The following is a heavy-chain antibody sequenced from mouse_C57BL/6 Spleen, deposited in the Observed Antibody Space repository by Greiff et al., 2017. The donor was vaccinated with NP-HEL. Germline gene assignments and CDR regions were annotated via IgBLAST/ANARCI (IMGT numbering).Heavy chain of an antibody. CDR1: GYTFTNYW. Sequence: QVQLQQSGAELVRPGTSVKMSCKASGYTFTNYWIGWAKQRPGHGLEWIGDIYPGGGYTNYNEKFKGKATLTAYKSSSTAYMQFSSLTSEDSAIYYCAREGLGRDYFDYWGQGTTLTVSS. CDR3: AREGLGRDYFDY. V-gene: IGHV1-63*01. J-gene: IGHJ2*01. CDR2: IYPGGGYT. D-gene: IGHD4-1*01.